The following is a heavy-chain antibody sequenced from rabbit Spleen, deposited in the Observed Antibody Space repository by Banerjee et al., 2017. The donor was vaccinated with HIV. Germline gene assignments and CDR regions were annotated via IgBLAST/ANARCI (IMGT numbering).Heavy chain of an antibody. V-gene: IGHV1S47*01. Sequence: QEQLVESGGGLVQPGGSLKLSCKASGFDFSNYGVSWVRQAPGKGLEWIGYIDPIFGSTYYANWVNGRFTISRENTQNTVSLQMNSLTAADTATYFCVRDQAGDAGYGPYLWGPGTLVTVS. CDR3: VRDQAGDAGYGPYL. D-gene: IGHD4-2*01. CDR2: IDPIFGST. J-gene: IGHJ4*01. CDR1: GFDFSNYG.